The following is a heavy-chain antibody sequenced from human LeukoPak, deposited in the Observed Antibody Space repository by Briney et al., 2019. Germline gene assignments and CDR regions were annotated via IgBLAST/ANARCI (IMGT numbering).Heavy chain of an antibody. V-gene: IGHV3-7*04. CDR3: ARLYYADSGTYNRPFDY. D-gene: IGHD3-10*01. CDR1: GFTLNSYW. J-gene: IGHJ4*02. Sequence: GGSLRLSCAASGFTLNSYWMSWVRQAPGKGLEWVANIKQDGSDKYYVDSVKGRFTISRDNAKNSLYLQMNSLRAGDTAVYYCARLYYADSGTYNRPFDYWGQGTLVTVSS. CDR2: IKQDGSDK.